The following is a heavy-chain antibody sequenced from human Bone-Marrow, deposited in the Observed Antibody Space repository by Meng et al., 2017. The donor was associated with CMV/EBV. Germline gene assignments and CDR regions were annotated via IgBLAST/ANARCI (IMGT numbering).Heavy chain of an antibody. J-gene: IGHJ4*02. D-gene: IGHD2-8*01. CDR3: ARDPDCTNGVCYYDS. CDR1: GYTFTGYY. CDR2: INPNSGGT. Sequence: ASVKVCCKTSGYTFTGYYMHWVRQAPGQGLKWMGWINPNSGGTNYAQKFQGRVTMTRDTSISTAYMELSRLRSEDTAVYYCARDPDCTNGVCYYDSWGQGTLVTVSS. V-gene: IGHV1-2*02.